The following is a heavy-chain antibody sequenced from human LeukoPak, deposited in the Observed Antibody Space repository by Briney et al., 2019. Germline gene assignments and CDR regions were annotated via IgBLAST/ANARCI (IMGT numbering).Heavy chain of an antibody. CDR1: GYTFTSYY. CDR2: INPNSGGT. D-gene: IGHD6-13*01. V-gene: IGHV1-2*04. CDR3: ARDLNNDTAAGFDP. Sequence: ASVKVSCKASGYTFTSYYMHWVRQAPGQGLEWMGWINPNSGGTNYAQKFQGWVTMTRDTSISTAYMELSRLRSDDTAVYYCARDLNNDTAAGFDPWGQGTLVTVSS. J-gene: IGHJ5*02.